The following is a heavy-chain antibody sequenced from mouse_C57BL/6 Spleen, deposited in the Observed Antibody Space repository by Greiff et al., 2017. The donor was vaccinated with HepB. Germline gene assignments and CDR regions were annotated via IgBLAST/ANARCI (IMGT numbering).Heavy chain of an antibody. CDR1: GYTFTSYW. D-gene: IGHD3-2*02. J-gene: IGHJ2*01. CDR3: ARSTAQATSFDY. V-gene: IGHV1-64*01. CDR2: IHPNSGST. Sequence: QVQLQQPGAELVKPGASVKLSCKASGYTFTSYWMHWVKQRPGQGLEWIGMIHPNSGSTNYNEKFKSKATLTVDKSSSTAYMQLSSLTSEDSAVYYGARSTAQATSFDYWGQGTTLTVSS.